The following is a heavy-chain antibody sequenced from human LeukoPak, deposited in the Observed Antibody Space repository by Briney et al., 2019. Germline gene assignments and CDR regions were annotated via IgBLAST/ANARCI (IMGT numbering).Heavy chain of an antibody. D-gene: IGHD6-19*01. J-gene: IGHJ4*02. CDR2: ITSPVGRI. V-gene: IGHV3-21*01. CDR3: ATDGRSSGWYGFDY. Sequence: GGSLRLSCAASGFTFSTYSMNWVRQAPGKGLEWVSSITSPVGRIYYADSLKGRITISRDNARSTLYLQMNSLRAEDTAVYYCATDGRSSGWYGFDYWGQGILVTVSS. CDR1: GFTFSTYS.